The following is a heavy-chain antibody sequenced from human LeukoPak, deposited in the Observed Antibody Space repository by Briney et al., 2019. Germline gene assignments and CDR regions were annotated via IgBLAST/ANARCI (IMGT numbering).Heavy chain of an antibody. CDR3: ARDGSH. D-gene: IGHD2-2*03. V-gene: IGHV4-39*02. CDR1: GDSINSGSYH. Sequence: PSETLSLTCTVSGDSINSGSYHWGWIRQPPGKGLGWIGSIQHSGNTYYNPSLKSRLTISVDTSKNQFSLKLNSVTAADTAVYYCARDGSHWGQGTLVTVSS. J-gene: IGHJ4*02. CDR2: IQHSGNT.